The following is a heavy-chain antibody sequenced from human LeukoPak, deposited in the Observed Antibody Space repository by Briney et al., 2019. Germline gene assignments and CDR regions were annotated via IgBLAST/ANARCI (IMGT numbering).Heavy chain of an antibody. CDR1: GFTFSSYA. J-gene: IGHJ4*02. V-gene: IGHV3-30*04. Sequence: PGRSLRLSCAASGFTFSSYAMHWVRQAPGKGLEWVAVISYDGSNKYYADSVKGRFTISRDNSKNTLYLQMNSLRAEDTAVYYWAGVFVGVPAAGGGDYWGQGTLVTVSS. CDR3: AGVFVGVPAAGGGDY. CDR2: ISYDGSNK. D-gene: IGHD2-2*01.